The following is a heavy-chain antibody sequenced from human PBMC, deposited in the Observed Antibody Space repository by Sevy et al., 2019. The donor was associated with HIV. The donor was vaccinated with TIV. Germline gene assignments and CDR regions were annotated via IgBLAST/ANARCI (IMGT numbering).Heavy chain of an antibody. CDR3: AKEGAYSYTTYFDY. D-gene: IGHD1-26*01. V-gene: IGHV3-30*18. CDR2: ISFDGSNK. J-gene: IGHJ4*02. Sequence: GGSLRLSCAASGFSSSGYAIHWVRQAPGKGLEWVAVISFDGSNKYYADSVKGRFTISRDNSKNTLFLQMNSLRAEVTAVYYCAKEGAYSYTTYFDYWGQGTVVTVSS. CDR1: GFSSSGYA.